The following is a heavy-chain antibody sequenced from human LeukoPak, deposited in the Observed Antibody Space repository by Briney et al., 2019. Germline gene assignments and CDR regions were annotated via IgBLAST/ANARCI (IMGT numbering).Heavy chain of an antibody. CDR2: IGGSGGST. V-gene: IGHV3-23*01. J-gene: IGHJ3*02. CDR3: AKVAGGGDAFDI. Sequence: GGSLRLSCAASGFTFSSYAMSWIRQAPGKGLEWASAIGGSGGSTYYADSVKGRFTISRDNSKNTLYLQMNSLRAEDTAVYYCAKVAGGGDAFDIWGQGTMVTVSS. CDR1: GFTFSSYA.